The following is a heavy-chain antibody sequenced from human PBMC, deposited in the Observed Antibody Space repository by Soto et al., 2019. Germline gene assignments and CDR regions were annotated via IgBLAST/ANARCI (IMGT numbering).Heavy chain of an antibody. D-gene: IGHD5-12*01. V-gene: IGHV4-39*07. CDR2: MSYSEST. CDR3: AAGGGLPRYY. CDR1: GASISSTSYY. Sequence: SETLSLTCTVSGASISSTSYYWGWIRLPPGKGLEWIANMSYSESTYYNPSLKSRVTISADRSKNQFSLKLSSVTAADTAVYYCAAGGGLPRYYWGQGTLVTVSS. J-gene: IGHJ4*02.